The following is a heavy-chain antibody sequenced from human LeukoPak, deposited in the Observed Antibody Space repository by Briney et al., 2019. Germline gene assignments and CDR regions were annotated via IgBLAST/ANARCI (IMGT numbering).Heavy chain of an antibody. J-gene: IGHJ4*02. D-gene: IGHD3-22*01. CDR1: GYSISSGYY. Sequence: SETLSLTCTVSGYSISSGYYWGWVRQPPGKGLEWIGGIYHSGSTYYNPSLKSRVTISVDTSKNQFSLKLSSVTAADTAVYYCARTERGRGYYLDYWGQGTLVTVSS. V-gene: IGHV4-38-2*02. CDR3: ARTERGRGYYLDY. CDR2: IYHSGST.